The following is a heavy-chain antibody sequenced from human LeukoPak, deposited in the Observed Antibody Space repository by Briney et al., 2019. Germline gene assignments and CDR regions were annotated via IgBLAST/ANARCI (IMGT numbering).Heavy chain of an antibody. J-gene: IGHJ4*02. CDR3: SRDMGLGNPHLYY. V-gene: IGHV1-2*06. D-gene: IGHD1-14*01. CDR1: GYTFTGYY. CDR2: INPNSGGT. Sequence: ASVKVSCKASGYTFTGYYMHWVRQAPGQGLEWMGRINPNSGGTNYAQKFQGRVTMTRDTSISTAYMELSRLRSDDTAVYYCSRDMGLGNPHLYYWGQGTLVTVSS.